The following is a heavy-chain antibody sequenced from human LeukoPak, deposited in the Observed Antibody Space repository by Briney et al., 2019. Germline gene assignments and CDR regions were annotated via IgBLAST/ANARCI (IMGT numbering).Heavy chain of an antibody. CDR2: IYYSGST. CDR1: GGSISSSSYY. Sequence: SETLSLTCTVSGGSISSSSYYWGWIRQPPGKGLEWIGSIYYSGSTYYNPSLKSRVTISVDTSKNQFSLKLSSVTAADTAVYYCARHGGSSGFFDYWGQGTLVTASS. V-gene: IGHV4-39*01. D-gene: IGHD3-22*01. CDR3: ARHGGSSGFFDY. J-gene: IGHJ4*02.